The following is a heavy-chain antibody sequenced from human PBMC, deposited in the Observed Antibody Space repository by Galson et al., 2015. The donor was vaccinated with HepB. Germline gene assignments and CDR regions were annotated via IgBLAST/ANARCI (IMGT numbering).Heavy chain of an antibody. CDR1: GFTFSKFG. J-gene: IGHJ4*02. D-gene: IGHD2-2*01. Sequence: SLRLSCAASGFTFSKFGIHWVRKAPGKGLEWVAVIWYDGVNKYLADSVKGRFTISRDNSKSTVDLQMSSLRGEDTAVYYCARDPEIGYCSGTTCSYFDYWGQGTLVTVSA. CDR3: ARDPEIGYCSGTTCSYFDY. CDR2: IWYDGVNK. V-gene: IGHV3-33*08.